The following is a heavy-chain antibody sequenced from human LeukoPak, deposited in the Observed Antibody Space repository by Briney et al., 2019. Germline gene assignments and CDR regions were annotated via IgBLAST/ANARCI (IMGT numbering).Heavy chain of an antibody. D-gene: IGHD3-22*01. CDR1: GFTFSDYY. J-gene: IGHJ4*02. CDR3: ARDRRGYYDSSGYNY. V-gene: IGHV3-11*04. CDR2: ISSSGSTI. Sequence: GGSLRLSCAASGFTFSDYYMSWIRQAPGKGLEWVSSISSSGSTIYYADSVKGRFTISRDNAKNSLYLQMNSLRAEDTAVYYCARDRRGYYDSSGYNYWGQGTLVTVSS.